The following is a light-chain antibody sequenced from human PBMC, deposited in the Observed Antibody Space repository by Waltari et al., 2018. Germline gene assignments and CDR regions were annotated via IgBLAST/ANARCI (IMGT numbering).Light chain of an antibody. Sequence: EVLMTQSPATLSVSPGERVTLSCRASQNIHDNLAWYQQKPGPAPRLLIYGASTRATDIPARFRGSGSGTEFTLTINSLQSEDLGIYYCQQYNKWPPLTFGGGTKVEIK. CDR3: QQYNKWPPLT. V-gene: IGKV3-15*01. CDR2: GAS. J-gene: IGKJ4*01. CDR1: QNIHDN.